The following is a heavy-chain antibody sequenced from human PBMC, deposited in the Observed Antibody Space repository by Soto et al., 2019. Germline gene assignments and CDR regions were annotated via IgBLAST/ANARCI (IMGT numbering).Heavy chain of an antibody. D-gene: IGHD5-18*01. J-gene: IGHJ4*02. V-gene: IGHV5-51*01. CDR2: IYPGDSDT. CDR3: ARQVEDGYSFAYHY. Sequence: VESQKISCNGSGYSFASYWIGWGRQMPRKGLEWMGIIYPGDSDTRYSPSFQGQVTISADKSISTAYLHWSSLKASDSAMYYCARQVEDGYSFAYHYWGQGTQVTVSS. CDR1: GYSFASYW.